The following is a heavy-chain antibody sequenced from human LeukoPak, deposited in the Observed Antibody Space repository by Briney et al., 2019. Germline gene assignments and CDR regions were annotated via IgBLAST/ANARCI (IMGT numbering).Heavy chain of an antibody. Sequence: ASVKVSCKASGYTFTGYYMHWVRQAPVQGLEWMGWINPNSGGTNYAQKSQGWVTMTRDTSISTAYMELSRLRSDDTAVYYCAREGPTGGYGFDYWGQGTLVTVSS. CDR2: INPNSGGT. V-gene: IGHV1-2*04. D-gene: IGHD5-12*01. CDR1: GYTFTGYY. CDR3: AREGPTGGYGFDY. J-gene: IGHJ4*02.